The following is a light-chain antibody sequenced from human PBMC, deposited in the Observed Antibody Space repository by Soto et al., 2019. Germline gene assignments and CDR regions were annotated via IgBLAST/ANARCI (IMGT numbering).Light chain of an antibody. CDR1: QSVASNN. J-gene: IGKJ1*01. V-gene: IGKV3-20*01. CDR3: QQYGSSPRT. CDR2: GAS. Sequence: EIVLTQSPGTLSLSPGERATLSCRASQSVASNNLAWYQQKPGQSPRLLIYGASSRARGIPDRFTGSGSGTDFILTISRLEPEDFAVYYCQQYGSSPRTFCQGTRVEIK.